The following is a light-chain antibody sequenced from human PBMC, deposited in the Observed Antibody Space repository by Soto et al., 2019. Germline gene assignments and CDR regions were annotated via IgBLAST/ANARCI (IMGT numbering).Light chain of an antibody. Sequence: IQITPSPSSVSASVGDSVTSTCLASQGISSYLAWYQQKPGKAPKLLIYAASTLQSGVPSRFSGSGSGTDFTLTISCLQSEDFATYYCQQYYSYPWTFGQGTKVDI. CDR2: AAS. V-gene: IGKV1-8*01. J-gene: IGKJ1*01. CDR1: QGISSY. CDR3: QQYYSYPWT.